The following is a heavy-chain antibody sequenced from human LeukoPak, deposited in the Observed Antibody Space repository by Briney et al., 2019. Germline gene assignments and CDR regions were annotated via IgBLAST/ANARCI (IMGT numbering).Heavy chain of an antibody. V-gene: IGHV4-59*01. D-gene: IGHD5-12*01. Sequence: SETLSLTCTVSGGSISSYYWSWIRQPPGKGLEWIGYIYYSGSTNYNPSPKSRVTISVDTSKNQFSLKLSSVTAADTAVYYCARSHIVATINWFDPWGQGTLVTVSS. CDR1: GGSISSYY. J-gene: IGHJ5*02. CDR2: IYYSGST. CDR3: ARSHIVATINWFDP.